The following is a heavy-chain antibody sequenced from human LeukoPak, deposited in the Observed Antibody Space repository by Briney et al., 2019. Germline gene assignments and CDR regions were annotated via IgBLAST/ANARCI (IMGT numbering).Heavy chain of an antibody. CDR2: ISGDAGST. V-gene: IGHV3-43*02. CDR1: GLTFDDYA. CDR3: AKDIYRGLDMATRPDY. D-gene: IGHD5-24*01. Sequence: GGSLRLSCAASGLTFDDYAMRWVRQAPGKGLEWVSLISGDAGSTYYADSAKGRFTISRDDSKNSLYLQMNSLRTEDTAFYYCAKDIYRGLDMATRPDYWGQGTLVTVSS. J-gene: IGHJ4*02.